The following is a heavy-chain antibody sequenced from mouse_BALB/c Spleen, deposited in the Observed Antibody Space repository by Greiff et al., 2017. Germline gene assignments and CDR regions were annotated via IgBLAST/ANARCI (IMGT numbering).Heavy chain of an antibody. CDR3: ARNGYDAWFAY. V-gene: IGHV1S137*01. CDR1: GYTFTDYA. J-gene: IGHJ3*01. Sequence: VQLQQSGAELVRPGVSVKISCKGSGYTFTDYAMHWVKQSHAKSLEWIGVISTYYGDASYNQKFKGKATMTVDKSSSTAYMELARLTSEDSAIYYCARNGYDAWFAYWGQGTLVTVSA. CDR2: ISTYYGDA. D-gene: IGHD2-2*01.